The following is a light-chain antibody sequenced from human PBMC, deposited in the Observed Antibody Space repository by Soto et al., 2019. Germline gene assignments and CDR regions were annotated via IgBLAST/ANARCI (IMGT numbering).Light chain of an antibody. V-gene: IGKV1-27*01. CDR2: AAS. CDR1: QGISNY. CDR3: QKYNSAPWT. J-gene: IGKJ1*01. Sequence: DIQMTQSPSSLSASVGDRVTITCRASQGISNYLAWYQQKPGKVPKLLIYAASTLQSGVPSRFSGSGSRTQFTLTISSLQPEDGATYYCQKYNSAPWTFGQGTKVEIK.